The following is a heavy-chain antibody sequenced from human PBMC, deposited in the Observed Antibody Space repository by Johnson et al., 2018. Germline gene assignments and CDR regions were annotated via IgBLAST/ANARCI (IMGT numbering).Heavy chain of an antibody. CDR3: ARGRDYSKYVWGGRGAFDI. Sequence: QVQLQQWGAGLLKPSETLSLTCAVYGGSFSGYYWSWIRQPPGKGLEWIGEINHSGSTNYNPSLKSRVTISLDTSKNQFSLKLSSMTPADTAVYYCARGRDYSKYVWGGRGAFDIWGQGTMVTVSS. D-gene: IGHD4-11*01. CDR2: INHSGST. J-gene: IGHJ3*02. V-gene: IGHV4-34*01. CDR1: GGSFSGYY.